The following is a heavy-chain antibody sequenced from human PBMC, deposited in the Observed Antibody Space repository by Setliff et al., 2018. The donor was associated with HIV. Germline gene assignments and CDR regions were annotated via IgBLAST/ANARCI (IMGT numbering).Heavy chain of an antibody. CDR3: ARAGYGMATGLRH. J-gene: IGHJ1*01. D-gene: IGHD5-12*01. CDR2: INHSGST. CDR1: GGSFSGYY. V-gene: IGHV4-34*01. Sequence: SETLSLTCAVYGGSFSGYYWSWIRQPPGKGLEWIGEINHSGSTNYNPSLKSRVTISVDTSKTQFSLKLSSVTAADTAVYYCARAGYGMATGLRHWGQGTLV.